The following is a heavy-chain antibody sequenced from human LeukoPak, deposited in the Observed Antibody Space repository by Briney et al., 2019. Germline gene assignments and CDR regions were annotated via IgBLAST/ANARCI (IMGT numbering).Heavy chain of an antibody. CDR2: IKQDGSEK. CDR1: GFTFSSYW. V-gene: IGHV3-7*01. D-gene: IGHD2/OR15-2a*01. J-gene: IGHJ3*02. Sequence: QSGGSLRLPCAASGFTFSSYWMTWVRQAPGKGLEWVANIKQDGSEKNYVDSVKGRFTISRDNAKNSLYLQMNSLRAEDTAVYFCARDIGPYNSTTYYDAFDIWGQGTMVTVSS. CDR3: ARDIGPYNSTTYYDAFDI.